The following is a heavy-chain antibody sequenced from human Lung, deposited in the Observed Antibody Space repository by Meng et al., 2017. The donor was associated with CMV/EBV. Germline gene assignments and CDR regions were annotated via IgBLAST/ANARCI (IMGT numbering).Heavy chain of an antibody. D-gene: IGHD3-22*01. V-gene: IGHV4-39*01. Sequence: SXTXSLXXTVSGGSISSSSYYWGWIRQPPGKGLEWIGSIYYSGSTYYNPSLKSRVTISVDTSKNQFSLKLSSVTAADTAVYYCASTEDYYDSSGYDYWGQGTXVTVAS. CDR3: ASTEDYYDSSGYDY. CDR2: IYYSGST. J-gene: IGHJ4*02. CDR1: GGSISSSSYY.